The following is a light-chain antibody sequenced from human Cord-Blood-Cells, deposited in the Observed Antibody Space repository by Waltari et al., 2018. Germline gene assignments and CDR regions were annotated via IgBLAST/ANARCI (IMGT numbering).Light chain of an antibody. V-gene: IGKV1-39*01. CDR3: QQNYSTPRT. Sequence: DIQMTQSPSSLSASVGDRVTITCRASQSISSYLNWYQQKPGKAPKLLIYAASSLQSGVPSRFSRSGSWTEFTLTISSLQPEDVATYYGQQNYSTPRTFSQGTKVKIK. CDR2: AAS. CDR1: QSISSY. J-gene: IGKJ1*01.